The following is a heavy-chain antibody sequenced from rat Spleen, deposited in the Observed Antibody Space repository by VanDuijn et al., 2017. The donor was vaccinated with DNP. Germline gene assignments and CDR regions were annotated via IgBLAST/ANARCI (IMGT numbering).Heavy chain of an antibody. CDR2: ITYVGGIT. Sequence: EVQVVESGGGLVQPGRSLKLSCAASGFTFSNYGMHWIRQAPTKGLEWVATITYVGGITYYRDSVKGRFTISRDNTKSTLNLQMDSLRSEDTATCYCTTGGGPLYWRQGVMVTVSS. J-gene: IGHJ2*01. CDR3: TTGGGPLY. V-gene: IGHV5-19*01. D-gene: IGHD3-1*01. CDR1: GFTFSNYG.